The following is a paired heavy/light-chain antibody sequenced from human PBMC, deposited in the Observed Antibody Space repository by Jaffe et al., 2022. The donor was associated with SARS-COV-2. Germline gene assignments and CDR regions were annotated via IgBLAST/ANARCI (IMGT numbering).Light chain of an antibody. V-gene: IGKV1-5*03. CDR1: QSISSW. J-gene: IGKJ2*01. Sequence: DIQMTQSPSTLSASVGDRVIITCRASQSISSWLAWYQQKPGKAPKLLIHKASGLESGVPSRFSGSGSGTEFSLTINSLQPDDFAIYYCQHYKSYPYTFGQGTKLEIK. CDR2: KAS. CDR3: QHYKSYPYT.
Heavy chain of an antibody. Sequence: EGQLLESGGGLVQPGGSLRLSCAASGFTFDTYAMTWVRQAPGKGLEWVSTISGSGATTYYADSVKGRFTVSRDNSKNTLFLQLIGLRVEDTALYYCAKGGYSYDLWGQGTLVTVSS. CDR2: ISGSGATT. V-gene: IGHV3-23*01. D-gene: IGHD5-18*01. CDR1: GFTFDTYA. J-gene: IGHJ4*02. CDR3: AKGGYSYDL.